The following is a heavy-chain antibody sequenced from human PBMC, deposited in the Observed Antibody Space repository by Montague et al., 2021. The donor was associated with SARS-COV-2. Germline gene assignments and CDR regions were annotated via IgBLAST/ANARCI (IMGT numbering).Heavy chain of an antibody. Sequence: SETLSLTCAVSGGSISSHYWSFIRQPPVKGLEWIAYINYSWGTNYNPSLKSRVTISVDTSKNHSSLQLRSVTPADTAVYFCARATSVRGAVNWFDPWGQGTLVTVSS. V-gene: IGHV4-59*11. CDR3: ARATSVRGAVNWFDP. CDR1: GGSISSHY. D-gene: IGHD3-10*01. J-gene: IGHJ5*02. CDR2: INYSWGT.